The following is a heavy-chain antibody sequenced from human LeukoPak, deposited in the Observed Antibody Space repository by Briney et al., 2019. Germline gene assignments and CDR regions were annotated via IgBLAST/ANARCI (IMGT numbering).Heavy chain of an antibody. CDR3: ARDRSSGWYFTHLYCYYYGMDV. J-gene: IGHJ6*02. CDR2: INPSGGST. D-gene: IGHD6-19*01. Sequence: ASVKVSCKASGYTFTSYYMHWVRQAPGQGLEWMGIINPSGGSTSYAQKFQGRVTMTRDTSTSTVYMELSSLRSEDTAVYYCARDRSSGWYFTHLYCYYYGMDVWGQGTTVTVSS. V-gene: IGHV1-46*01. CDR1: GYTFTSYY.